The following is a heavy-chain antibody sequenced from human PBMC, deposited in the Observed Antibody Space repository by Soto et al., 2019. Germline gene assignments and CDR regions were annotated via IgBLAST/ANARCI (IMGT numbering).Heavy chain of an antibody. CDR1: GFTFSRYG. Sequence: QVQLVESGGGVVQPGGSLRLSCVGSGFTFSRYGLHWVRQTPGKGLEWVAVISFTGTTKYYADSVKCRFTIARDNSKRTVYLAMNRLQADDLAMYFCAQDAKTGFSYDPENWCQGTLVTVSS. CDR2: ISFTGTTK. D-gene: IGHD3-22*01. CDR3: AQDAKTGFSYDPEN. V-gene: IGHV3-30*18. J-gene: IGHJ4*02.